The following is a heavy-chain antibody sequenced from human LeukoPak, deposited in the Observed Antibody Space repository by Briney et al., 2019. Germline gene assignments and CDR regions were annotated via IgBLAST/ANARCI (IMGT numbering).Heavy chain of an antibody. D-gene: IGHD3-22*01. J-gene: IGHJ6*02. V-gene: IGHV1-18*01. CDR3: ARDGLRTYYYDSSGSYGMDV. CDR1: GYTFTSYG. Sequence: GASVKVSCKASGYTFTSYGISWVRQAPGQGLEWMGWISAYNGNTNYAQKLQGRVTMTTDTSTSTAYIELRSLRSDDTAVYYCARDGLRTYYYDSSGSYGMDVWGQGTTVTVSS. CDR2: ISAYNGNT.